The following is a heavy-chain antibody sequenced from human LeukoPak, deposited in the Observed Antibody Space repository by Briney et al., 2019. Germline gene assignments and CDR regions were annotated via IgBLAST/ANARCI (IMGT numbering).Heavy chain of an antibody. CDR2: IRYDGSNK. Sequence: GGSLRLSCAASGFTFSSYGMHWVRQAPGKGLEWVAFIRYDGSNKYYADSVKGRFTISRDNSKNTVHLQMNSLRAEDTAVYYCAKGGYSYGPDYWGQGTLVTVSS. V-gene: IGHV3-30*02. J-gene: IGHJ4*02. CDR1: GFTFSSYG. CDR3: AKGGYSYGPDY. D-gene: IGHD5-18*01.